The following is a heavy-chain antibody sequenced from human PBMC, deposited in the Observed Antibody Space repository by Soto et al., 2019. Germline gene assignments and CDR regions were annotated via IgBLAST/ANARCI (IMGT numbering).Heavy chain of an antibody. CDR2: ISDDGSHT. CDR3: AKGENYGELDY. V-gene: IGHV3-30*18. Sequence: QVQLVESGGGVVQPGRSLRLSCAASGFTFSTYGMHWVRQTPGKGLEWLAVISDDGSHTYYGDSVEGRFTISRDNSKNTLFLQMESLRVEDSAVYYCAKGENYGELDYWGQGTLVTMSS. D-gene: IGHD4-17*01. CDR1: GFTFSTYG. J-gene: IGHJ4*02.